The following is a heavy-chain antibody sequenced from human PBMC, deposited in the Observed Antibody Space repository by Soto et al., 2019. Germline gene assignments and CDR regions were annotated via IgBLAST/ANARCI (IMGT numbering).Heavy chain of an antibody. V-gene: IGHV4-59*08. D-gene: IGHD1-1*01. CDR2: IYYSGST. J-gene: IGHJ4*02. CDR3: ARRYGYSFDY. CDR1: GGSISSYY. Sequence: PSETLSLTCTVSGGSISSYYWSWIRQPPGKGLEWIGYIYYSGSTNCNPSLKSRVTISVDTSKNQFSLKLSSVTAADTAVYYCARRYGYSFDYWGQGTLVTVSS.